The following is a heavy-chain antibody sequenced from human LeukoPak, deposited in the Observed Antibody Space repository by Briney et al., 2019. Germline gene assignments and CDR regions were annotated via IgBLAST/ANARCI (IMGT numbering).Heavy chain of an antibody. CDR3: ARHKAVAITYFDH. Sequence: GGSLRLSCAASGFTFSSYSMSWVRQAPGKGLEWVGFIRGKTYGATTEYATSVKGRFTISRDDSKSIAYLQMNGLETEDTAFYYCARHKAVAITYFDHWGQGTLVTVSS. CDR2: IRGKTYGATT. J-gene: IGHJ4*02. D-gene: IGHD6-19*01. CDR1: GFTFSSYS. V-gene: IGHV3-49*04.